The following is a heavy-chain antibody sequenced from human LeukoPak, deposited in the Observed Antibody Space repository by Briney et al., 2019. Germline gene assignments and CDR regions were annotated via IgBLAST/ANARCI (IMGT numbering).Heavy chain of an antibody. J-gene: IGHJ6*03. CDR1: GGTFSSYA. Sequence: ASVKVSCKASGGTFSSYAISWVRQAPGQGLEWMGGIIPIFGTANYAQKFRGRVTITTDESTSTAYMELSSLRSEDTAVYYCARAFWSGYYRGNYYYYYMDVWGKGTTVTVSS. CDR2: IIPIFGTA. CDR3: ARAFWSGYYRGNYYYYYMDV. V-gene: IGHV1-69*05. D-gene: IGHD3-3*01.